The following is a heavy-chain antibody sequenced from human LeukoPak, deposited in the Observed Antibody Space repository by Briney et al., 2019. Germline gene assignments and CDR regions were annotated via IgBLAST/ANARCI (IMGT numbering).Heavy chain of an antibody. CDR1: GFTFSSYW. Sequence: GGSLRLSCAASGFTFSSYWMSWVRQAPGKGLEWVANIKQEGKEKNYVDSVKGRFTISRDNAKNPLCLEMNSLRAEDTAVYYCARGRETGGYYRDFQHWGQGTVVTVSS. CDR2: IKQEGKEK. CDR3: ARGRETGGYYRDFQH. D-gene: IGHD3-22*01. J-gene: IGHJ1*01. V-gene: IGHV3-7*01.